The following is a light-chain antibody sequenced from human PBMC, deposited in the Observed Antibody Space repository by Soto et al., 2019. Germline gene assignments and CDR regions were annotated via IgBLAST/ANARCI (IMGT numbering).Light chain of an antibody. CDR3: QQYKNLWT. CDR1: QSVSSN. Sequence: EIVMTQSPASLSVSPGERATLSCRASQSVSSNLAWYQQKPGQARRLLIYGASTRATGIPARFSGSGSGTEFTLTISSLQSEDFAVYYCQQYKNLWTFGQGTKVEIK. V-gene: IGKV3-15*01. J-gene: IGKJ1*01. CDR2: GAS.